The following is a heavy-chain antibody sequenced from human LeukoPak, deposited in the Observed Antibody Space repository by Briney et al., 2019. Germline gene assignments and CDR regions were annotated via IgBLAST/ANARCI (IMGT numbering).Heavy chain of an antibody. CDR3: ARETVAGKGSFDY. D-gene: IGHD6-19*01. Sequence: SETLSLTCAVSGGSISSSNWWSWVRQPPGKGLEWIGEIYHSGSTNYNPSLKSRVTLSVDKSKNQFSLKLSSVTAADTAVYYCARETVAGKGSFDYWGQGTLVTVSS. CDR1: GGSISSSNW. J-gene: IGHJ4*02. CDR2: IYHSGST. V-gene: IGHV4-4*02.